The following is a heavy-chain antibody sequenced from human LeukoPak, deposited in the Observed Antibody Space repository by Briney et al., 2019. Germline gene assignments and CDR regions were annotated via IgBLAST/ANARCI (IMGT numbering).Heavy chain of an antibody. CDR1: GFTFSSYD. J-gene: IGHJ4*02. D-gene: IGHD4-17*01. CDR3: ARGKIGYYYGDYDGY. V-gene: IGHV3-48*02. Sequence: GGSLRLSCTASGFTFSSYDMNWVRQAPGKGLEWVSYISTISSTKYYADSVKGRFTISRDNAKNSLYLQMNRLRDEDTGVYYCARGKIGYYYGDYDGYWGQGTLVTVSS. CDR2: ISTISSTK.